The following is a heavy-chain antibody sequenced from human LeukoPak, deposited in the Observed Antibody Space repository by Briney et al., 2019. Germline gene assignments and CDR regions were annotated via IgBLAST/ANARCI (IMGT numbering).Heavy chain of an antibody. V-gene: IGHV4-34*01. Sequence: SETLSLTCAVYGGSFNGYYWSWIRQPPGKGLEWIGEINHSGSTNYNPSLKSRDTISVDTSKNQFSLKLSSVTAADTAVYYCARCPESPFDYWGQGTLVTVSS. CDR3: ARCPESPFDY. CDR2: INHSGST. J-gene: IGHJ4*02. CDR1: GGSFNGYY. D-gene: IGHD1-14*01.